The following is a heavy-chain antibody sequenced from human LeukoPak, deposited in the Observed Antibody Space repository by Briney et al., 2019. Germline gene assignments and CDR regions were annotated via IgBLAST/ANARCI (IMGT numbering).Heavy chain of an antibody. CDR2: IKQDGSEK. CDR1: GFTFSSYW. J-gene: IGHJ4*02. Sequence: GGSLRLSCAASGFTFSSYWMSWVRQAPGKGLEWVANIKQDGSEKYYVDSVKGRFTISRDNAKNSLYLQMNSLRAEDTAVYYCARDLTGTDTAMGDYYFDYWGQGTLVTVSS. V-gene: IGHV3-7*01. CDR3: ARDLTGTDTAMGDYYFDY. D-gene: IGHD5-18*01.